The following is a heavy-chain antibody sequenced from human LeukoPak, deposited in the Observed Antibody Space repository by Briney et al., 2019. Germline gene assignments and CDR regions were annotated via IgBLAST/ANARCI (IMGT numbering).Heavy chain of an antibody. CDR1: GGSISTYY. J-gene: IGHJ4*02. Sequence: PSETLSLTCTVSGGSISTYYWGWIRQPPGEGLEWIGYIHYSGTTNYNPSPKNRVTISLDTSKNQFSLNLSSVTAADTAVYYCARMGGYSGYATHWGQGTLVTVSS. CDR3: ARMGGYSGYATH. CDR2: IHYSGTT. V-gene: IGHV4-59*08. D-gene: IGHD5-12*01.